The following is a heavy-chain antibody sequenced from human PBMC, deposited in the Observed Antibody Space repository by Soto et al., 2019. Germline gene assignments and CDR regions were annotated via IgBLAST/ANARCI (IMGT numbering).Heavy chain of an antibody. J-gene: IGHJ6*02. Sequence: QVQLVESGGGVVQPGRSLRLSCAASGVTFSSYGMHWVRQAPGKGLEWVAVIWYDGSNKYYADSVKGRFTISRDNSKNALYLQMNSLRAEGTAVYYCARADSLGSHYYSGMDVWGQGTTVTVSS. CDR1: GVTFSSYG. CDR2: IWYDGSNK. V-gene: IGHV3-33*01. CDR3: ARADSLGSHYYSGMDV. D-gene: IGHD3-22*01.